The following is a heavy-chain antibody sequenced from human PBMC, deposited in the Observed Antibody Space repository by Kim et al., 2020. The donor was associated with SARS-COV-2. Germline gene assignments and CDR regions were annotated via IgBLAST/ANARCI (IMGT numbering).Heavy chain of an antibody. CDR1: GGSISSYY. J-gene: IGHJ4*02. D-gene: IGHD5-12*01. V-gene: IGHV4-59*13. CDR2: INYSGST. Sequence: SETLSLTCTVSGGSISSYYLRWIRQPPGKGLEWIGYINYSGSTNYTPYLTSRVTISVDTSNNQFSLKLSSVTAADTAVYYCSRARHGYNYDYWGQGTLVTVSS. CDR3: SRARHGYNYDY.